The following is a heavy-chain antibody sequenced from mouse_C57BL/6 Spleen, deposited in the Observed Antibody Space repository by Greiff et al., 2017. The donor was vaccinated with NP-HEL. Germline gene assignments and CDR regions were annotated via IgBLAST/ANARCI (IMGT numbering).Heavy chain of an antibody. J-gene: IGHJ4*01. Sequence: VQLQESGAELVRPGASVKLSCKASGYTFTDYYINWVKPRPGKGLAWIARIYPGSGNTYYNEKFKGKATLTAEKSSSTAYMQLSSLTSEDSAVYFCARDIYYAMDYWGQGTSVTVSS. CDR3: ARDIYYAMDY. V-gene: IGHV1-76*01. CDR1: GYTFTDYY. CDR2: IYPGSGNT.